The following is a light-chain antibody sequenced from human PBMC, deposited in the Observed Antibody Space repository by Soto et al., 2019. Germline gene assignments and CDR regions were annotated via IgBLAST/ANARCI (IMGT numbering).Light chain of an antibody. CDR1: QSISTW. Sequence: IQMHQSPSTLSASVGDRVTITCRASQSISTWLAWYQQKPGKAPNLLIYKASSLESGVPSRFSGSGSGTEFTLTISSLQPDDFATYYCRQYNTFPLTFGGGTKVDIK. V-gene: IGKV1-5*03. CDR3: RQYNTFPLT. J-gene: IGKJ4*01. CDR2: KAS.